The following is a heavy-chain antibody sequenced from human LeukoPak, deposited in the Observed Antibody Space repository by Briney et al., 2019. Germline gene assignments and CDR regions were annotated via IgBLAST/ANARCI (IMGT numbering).Heavy chain of an antibody. CDR1: GGSISSYY. Sequence: SETLSLTCAVSGGSISSYYWSWIRQPPGRGLEWIGSIHYSGSTSYNSSLKSRVTMSIDTSKNQFSLKLSSVTPADTAVYYCARRSPDYYGMDVWGQGTTVTVSS. CDR2: IHYSGST. D-gene: IGHD1-14*01. J-gene: IGHJ6*02. V-gene: IGHV4-59*01. CDR3: ARRSPDYYGMDV.